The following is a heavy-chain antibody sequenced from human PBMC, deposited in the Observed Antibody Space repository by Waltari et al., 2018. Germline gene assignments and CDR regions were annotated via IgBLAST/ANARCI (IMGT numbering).Heavy chain of an antibody. D-gene: IGHD6-13*01. Sequence: EVQLVESGGGLVQPGGSLRLSCAASGFTFSSYWMSWVRQAPGKGLEWVANIKQDGSEKYYVDSVKGRFTISRDNAKNSLYLQMNSLRAEDTAVYYCTRDGRYSSSWQREDGMDVWGQGTTVTVSS. CDR3: TRDGRYSSSWQREDGMDV. CDR2: IKQDGSEK. CDR1: GFTFSSYW. J-gene: IGHJ6*02. V-gene: IGHV3-7*01.